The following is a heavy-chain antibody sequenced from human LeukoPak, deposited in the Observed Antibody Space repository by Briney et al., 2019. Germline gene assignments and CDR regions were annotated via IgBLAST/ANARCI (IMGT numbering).Heavy chain of an antibody. V-gene: IGHV4-31*03. Sequence: SETPSLTCTVSGGSISSGGYYWSWIRQHPGKGLEWIGYIYYSGSTYYNPSLKSRVTISVDTSKNQFSLKLSSVTAADTAVYYSARDGGMREGSSFDYWGQGTLVTVSS. J-gene: IGHJ4*02. CDR1: GGSISSGGYY. CDR3: ARDGGMREGSSFDY. D-gene: IGHD1-14*01. CDR2: IYYSGST.